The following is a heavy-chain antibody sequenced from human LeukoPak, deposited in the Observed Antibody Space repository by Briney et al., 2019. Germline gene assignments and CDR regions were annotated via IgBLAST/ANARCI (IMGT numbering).Heavy chain of an antibody. Sequence: GGSLRLSCAASGFMFSAYTLSWVRQAPGKGLEWVSSISGTGGATYYADSVKGRFTISRDSSKNTLYLQMNSLRAEDTALYYCAKFLSGCAGSTCGQFDYWGQGTLVTVSS. CDR1: GFMFSAYT. CDR3: AKFLSGCAGSTCGQFDY. CDR2: ISGTGGAT. V-gene: IGHV3-23*01. J-gene: IGHJ4*02. D-gene: IGHD2-15*01.